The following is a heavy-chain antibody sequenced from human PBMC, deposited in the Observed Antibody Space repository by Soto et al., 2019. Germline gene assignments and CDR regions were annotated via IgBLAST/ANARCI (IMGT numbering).Heavy chain of an antibody. V-gene: IGHV4-39*01. Sequence: SETLSLTCIVSDGSISSSNFYWGWIRPSAGKVLEWIGSIYHSGNTYYNPSLKSRVTISVDTSKSQFSLKLSSVTAAVSAVYYCAIPSTGTTCGWFDPWGQGILVTVSS. CDR1: DGSISSSNFY. CDR2: IYHSGNT. CDR3: AIPSTGTTCGWFDP. D-gene: IGHD1-1*01. J-gene: IGHJ5*02.